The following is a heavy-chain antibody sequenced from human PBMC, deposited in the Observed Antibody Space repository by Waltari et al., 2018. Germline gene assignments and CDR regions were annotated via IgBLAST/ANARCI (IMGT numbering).Heavy chain of an antibody. V-gene: IGHV4-59*11. J-gene: IGHJ3*02. CDR1: GGSISSHY. CDR2: IYYSGST. CDR3: ERESGLQVVNAFDI. D-gene: IGHD2-2*01. Sequence: QVQLQESGPGLVKPSETLSLTCTVSGGSISSHYWCLIRQPPGKGLEGIWYIYYSGSTSYNHSRKSRDTISVDTSKNQFSLKLSSVTAVDTAVYYCERESGLQVVNAFDIWGQGTMVTVSS.